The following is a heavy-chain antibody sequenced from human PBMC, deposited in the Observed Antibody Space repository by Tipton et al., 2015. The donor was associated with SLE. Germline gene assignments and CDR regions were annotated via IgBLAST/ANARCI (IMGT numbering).Heavy chain of an antibody. CDR2: IYYSGST. Sequence: TLSLTCAVYGGSFSGYYWSWIRQPPGKGLEWIGYIYYSGSTNYNPSLKSRVTISVDTSKNQFSLKLSSVTAADTAVYYCAGYCSSTSCFDAFDIWGQGTMVTVSS. CDR3: AGYCSSTSCFDAFDI. CDR1: GGSFSGYY. V-gene: IGHV4-59*01. D-gene: IGHD2-2*01. J-gene: IGHJ3*02.